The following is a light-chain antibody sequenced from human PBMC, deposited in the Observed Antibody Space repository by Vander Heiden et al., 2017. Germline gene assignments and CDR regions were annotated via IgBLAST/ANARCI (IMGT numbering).Light chain of an antibody. J-gene: IGKJ1*01. Sequence: RITITCRASQSITRYLNWYQQKPGKAPKLLIYAASSFESGVQPRFIGSGSGTDFTLTITSLQLEDFATYFCQQSYNTPWTFGQGTKVEIK. CDR3: QQSYNTPWT. CDR1: QSITRY. CDR2: AAS. V-gene: IGKV1-39*01.